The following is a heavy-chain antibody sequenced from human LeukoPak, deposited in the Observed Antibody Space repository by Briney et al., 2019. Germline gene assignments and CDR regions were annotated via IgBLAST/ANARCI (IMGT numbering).Heavy chain of an antibody. Sequence: GRYLRLSCAASGFTLSSYAMHWVRRAPGKGLERVAVISYDGSNKYYGDSVKGRFNISRDNSKSTLYLQMNSLRAEDTAVSNCIDAFDLWGRGTLVTVSS. CDR1: GFTLSSYA. V-gene: IGHV3-30-3*01. J-gene: IGHJ2*01. CDR2: ISYDGSNK. CDR3: IDAFDL.